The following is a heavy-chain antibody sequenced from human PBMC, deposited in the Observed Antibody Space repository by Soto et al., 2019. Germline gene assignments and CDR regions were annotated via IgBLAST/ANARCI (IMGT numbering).Heavy chain of an antibody. J-gene: IGHJ6*02. Sequence: ASVKVSCKASGYTFTGYYMHWVRQAPGQGLEWMGWINPNSGGTNYAQKFQGWVTMTRDTSISTAYMELSRLRSDDTAVYYCAREAEYNWNDPGGDGQPLPTYYYYGMDVWGQGTTVTVSS. D-gene: IGHD1-1*01. CDR1: GYTFTGYY. V-gene: IGHV1-2*04. CDR2: INPNSGGT. CDR3: AREAEYNWNDPGGDGQPLPTYYYYGMDV.